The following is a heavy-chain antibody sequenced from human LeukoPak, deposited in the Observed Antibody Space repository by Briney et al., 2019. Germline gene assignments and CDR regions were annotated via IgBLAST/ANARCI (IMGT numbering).Heavy chain of an antibody. J-gene: IGHJ4*02. D-gene: IGHD3-3*01. V-gene: IGHV4-39*07. Sequence: SETLSLTCTVSGGSIRSGSYYWSWIRQPPGKGPEWIGEINHSGSTNYNPSLKSRVTISVDTSKNQFSLKLSSVTAADTAVYYCARGVNYDFWSGYSKHFDYWGQGTLVTVSS. CDR3: ARGVNYDFWSGYSKHFDY. CDR2: INHSGST. CDR1: GGSIRSGSYY.